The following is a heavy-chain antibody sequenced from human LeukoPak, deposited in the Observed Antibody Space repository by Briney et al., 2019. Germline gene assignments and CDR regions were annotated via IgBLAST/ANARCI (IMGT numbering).Heavy chain of an antibody. V-gene: IGHV3-23*01. CDR3: AKNGKDNYDMFFDY. CDR1: GFTFSNYA. Sequence: PGGSLRLSCAASGFTFSNYAMNWVRQAPGKGLEWVSALGDNDGRTFYADSEKGRFTISRDNSKNTLYLQMNSLRAEGTAKYYCAKNGKDNYDMFFDYWGQGTLVTVSS. CDR2: LGDNDGRT. J-gene: IGHJ4*02. D-gene: IGHD3-9*01.